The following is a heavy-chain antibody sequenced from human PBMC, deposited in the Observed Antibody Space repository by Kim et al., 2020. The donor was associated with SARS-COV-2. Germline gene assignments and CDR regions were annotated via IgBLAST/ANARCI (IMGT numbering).Heavy chain of an antibody. CDR2: IGTGDNT. V-gene: IGHV3-13*01. CDR1: GSTFSTYD. CDR3: AREMDDITVSTGWHFDL. D-gene: IGHD1-20*01. Sequence: GGSLRLSCAASGSTFSTYDMHWVRQAAGKGLEWVSAIGTGDNTYYSDSVKGRFTISRENAVNSLYLQMNSLRAGDTAVYYCAREMDDITVSTGWHFDLWGRGTLVTVSS. J-gene: IGHJ2*01.